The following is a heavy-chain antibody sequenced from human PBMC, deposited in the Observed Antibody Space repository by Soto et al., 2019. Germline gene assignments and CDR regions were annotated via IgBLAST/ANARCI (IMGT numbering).Heavy chain of an antibody. CDR2: INAGNGNT. Sequence: ASVKVSFKASGYTFTSYAMHWVRQAPGQRREWMGWINAGNGNTKYSQKFQGRVTITRDTSASTAYMELSSLRSEDTAVYYCAKSATVPAAIAYWGQRTLVTVSS. J-gene: IGHJ4*02. CDR1: GYTFTSYA. D-gene: IGHD2-2*02. V-gene: IGHV1-3*01. CDR3: AKSATVPAAIAY.